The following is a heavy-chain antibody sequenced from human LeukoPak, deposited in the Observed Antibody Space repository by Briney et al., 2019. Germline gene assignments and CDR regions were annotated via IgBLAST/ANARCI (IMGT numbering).Heavy chain of an antibody. CDR2: IYRGGST. CDR1: GFTVSSNY. J-gene: IGHJ3*02. V-gene: IGHV3-66*01. D-gene: IGHD3-10*01. Sequence: GGSLRLSCAASGFTVSSNYMSWVRQAPGKGLEWVSVIYRGGSTYYADSVKGRFTISRDNSKNTLYLQMNSLRAEDTAVYYCARDRDYYGSGSGNAFDIWGQGTMVTVSS. CDR3: ARDRDYYGSGSGNAFDI.